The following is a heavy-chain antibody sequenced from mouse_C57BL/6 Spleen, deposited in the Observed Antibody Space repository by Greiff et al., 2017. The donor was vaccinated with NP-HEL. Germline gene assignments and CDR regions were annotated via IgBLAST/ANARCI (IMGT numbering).Heavy chain of an antibody. CDR3: AREDDYDGFAY. CDR2: ISSGGSYT. V-gene: IGHV5-6*01. J-gene: IGHJ3*01. CDR1: GFTFSSYG. Sequence: EVQVVESGGDLVKPGGSLKLSCAASGFTFSSYGMSWVRQTPDKRLEWVATISSGGSYTYYPGSVKGRFTISRDNAKNTLYLQMSSLKSEDTAMYYCAREDDYDGFAYWGQGTLVTVSA. D-gene: IGHD2-4*01.